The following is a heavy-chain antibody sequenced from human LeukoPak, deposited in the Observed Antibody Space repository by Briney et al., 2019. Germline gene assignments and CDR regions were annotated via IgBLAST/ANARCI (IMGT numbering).Heavy chain of an antibody. CDR3: ATVPRVGATHYGPFDY. Sequence: PGGSLRLSCAASGFTFSSYWMHWVRQAPWKGLVWVSRINTDGSSTSYADSVKGRFTISRDNAKNTLYLQMNSLRAEDTAVYYCATVPRVGATHYGPFDYWGQGTLVTVSS. D-gene: IGHD1-26*01. CDR2: INTDGSST. V-gene: IGHV3-74*01. CDR1: GFTFSSYW. J-gene: IGHJ4*02.